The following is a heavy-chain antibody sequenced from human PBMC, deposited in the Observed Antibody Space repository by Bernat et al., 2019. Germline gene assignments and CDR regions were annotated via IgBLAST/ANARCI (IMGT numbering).Heavy chain of an antibody. Sequence: EVQLVESGGGLVQPGGSLRLSCAASGFTFSSYAMSWVRQAPGKGLEWVSAISGSGGSTFYADSVKGRFTISRDNSKNTLYLQMNSLRAEDTAVYYCAKDARIAAAGLNHFDYWGQGTLVTVSS. CDR1: GFTFSSYA. CDR3: AKDARIAAAGLNHFDY. D-gene: IGHD6-13*01. CDR2: ISGSGGST. J-gene: IGHJ4*02. V-gene: IGHV3-23*04.